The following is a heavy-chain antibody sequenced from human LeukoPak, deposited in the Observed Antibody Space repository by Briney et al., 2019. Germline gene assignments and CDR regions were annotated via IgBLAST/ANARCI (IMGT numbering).Heavy chain of an antibody. J-gene: IGHJ5*02. CDR1: GFTFSSYW. V-gene: IGHV3-7*03. D-gene: IGHD3-10*01. CDR3: AKDKRITRHTSQSFDP. Sequence: GGSLRLSCAASGFTFSSYWMSWVRQAPGKGLEWVANIKQDGSEKYYVDSVKGRFTISRDNAKNSLYLQMNSPRAEDTAVYYCAKDKRITRHTSQSFDPWGQGTLVTVSS. CDR2: IKQDGSEK.